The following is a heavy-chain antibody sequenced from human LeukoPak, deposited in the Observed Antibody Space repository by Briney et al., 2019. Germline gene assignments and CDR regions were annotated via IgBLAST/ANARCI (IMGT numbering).Heavy chain of an antibody. Sequence: ASVKVSCKASGGTFSSYAISWVRQAPGRGLEWMGGIIPIFGTANYAQKFQGRVTTTADESTSTAYMELSSLRSEDTAVYYCARDDKGSWYPSFAYWGQGTLVTVSS. D-gene: IGHD6-13*01. CDR3: ARDDKGSWYPSFAY. J-gene: IGHJ4*02. CDR1: GGTFSSYA. V-gene: IGHV1-69*13. CDR2: IIPIFGTA.